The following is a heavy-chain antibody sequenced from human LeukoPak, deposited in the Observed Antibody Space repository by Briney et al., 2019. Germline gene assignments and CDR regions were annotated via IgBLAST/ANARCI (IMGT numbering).Heavy chain of an antibody. CDR1: GFTVSSNY. CDR2: IYSGGST. CDR3: ARDLFMVATLYY. D-gene: IGHD5-12*01. V-gene: IGHV3-53*01. J-gene: IGHJ4*02. Sequence: GGSLRLSCAASGFTVSSNYMSWVRQAPGKGLEWVSVIYSGGSTYYADSVKGRFTISRDNSKNTLYLQMNSLRAEDTAVYYCARDLFMVATLYYWGQGTLVTVSS.